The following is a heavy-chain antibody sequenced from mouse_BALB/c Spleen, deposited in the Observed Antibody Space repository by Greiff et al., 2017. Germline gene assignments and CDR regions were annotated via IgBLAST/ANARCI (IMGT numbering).Heavy chain of an antibody. V-gene: IGHV1-15*01. CDR1: GYTFTDYE. CDR3: TRKGLFHASYYAMDY. J-gene: IGHJ4*01. D-gene: IGHD3-3*01. Sequence: VQLQQSGAELVRPGASVTLSCKASGYTFTDYEMHWVKQTPVHGLEWIGAIDPETGGTAYNQKFKGKATLTADKSSSTAYMELRSLTSEDSAVYYCTRKGLFHASYYAMDYWGQGTSVTVSS. CDR2: IDPETGGT.